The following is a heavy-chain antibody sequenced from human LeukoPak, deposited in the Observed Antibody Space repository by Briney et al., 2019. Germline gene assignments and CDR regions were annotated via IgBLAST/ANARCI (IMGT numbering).Heavy chain of an antibody. Sequence: ASVKVSCXASGYTFTGYYMHWVRQARGQGLEWMGRINPNSGGTNYAQKFQGRVTMTRDTSISTAYMELSRLRSDDTAVYYCARGENLEWLLSIDYWGQGTLVTVSS. J-gene: IGHJ4*02. CDR1: GYTFTGYY. V-gene: IGHV1-2*06. CDR3: ARGENLEWLLSIDY. CDR2: INPNSGGT. D-gene: IGHD3-3*01.